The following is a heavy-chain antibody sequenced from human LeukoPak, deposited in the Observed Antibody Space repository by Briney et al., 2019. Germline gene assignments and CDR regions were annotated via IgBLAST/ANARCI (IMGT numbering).Heavy chain of an antibody. D-gene: IGHD6-6*01. J-gene: IGHJ3*02. CDR3: AMSYSSSSVVAFDI. CDR2: ISGSGGST. Sequence: QPGGSLRLSCVASGFTFSSYAINWVRQVPGKGLEWVSAISGSGGSTFYVDSVKGRFTISGDNSKNTLYLQMNSLRAEDTAVYYCAMSYSSSSVVAFDIWGQGTMVTVSS. CDR1: GFTFSSYA. V-gene: IGHV3-23*01.